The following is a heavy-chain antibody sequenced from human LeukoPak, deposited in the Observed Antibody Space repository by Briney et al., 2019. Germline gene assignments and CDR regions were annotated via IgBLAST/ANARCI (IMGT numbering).Heavy chain of an antibody. CDR2: INHSGST. J-gene: IGHJ4*02. D-gene: IGHD5-18*01. V-gene: IGHV4-34*01. CDR1: GGSFSGYY. CDR3: ARGGVTWDY. Sequence: SSETLSLTCAVYGGSFSGYYWSWIRQPPGKGLEWIGEINHSGSTNYNPSLKSRVTISVDTSKNQFSLKLSSVTAADTAVCYCARGGVTWDYWGQGTLVTVSS.